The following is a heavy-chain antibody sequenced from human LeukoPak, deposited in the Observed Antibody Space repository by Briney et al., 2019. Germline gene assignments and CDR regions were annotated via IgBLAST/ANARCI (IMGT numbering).Heavy chain of an antibody. V-gene: IGHV3-23*01. Sequence: PGGSLRLSCVASGFTFSNYAMTWVRQAPGKGLEWVSGISFSGSSTYYADSVKGRFTISRDNSKNTVYLQMNSLRADDTAVYYCAGNWNCDYWGQGTLVTVSS. J-gene: IGHJ4*02. D-gene: IGHD1-1*01. CDR3: AGNWNCDY. CDR1: GFTFSNYA. CDR2: ISFSGSST.